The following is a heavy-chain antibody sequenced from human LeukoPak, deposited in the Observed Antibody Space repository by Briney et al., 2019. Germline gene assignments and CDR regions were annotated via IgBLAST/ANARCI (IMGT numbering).Heavy chain of an antibody. CDR2: MNPNSGAT. J-gene: IGHJ4*02. V-gene: IGHV1-8*01. Sequence: ASVKVSCKASGYTFTSYDINWLRQATGQGPEWMGWMNPNSGATGYAQKFQGRVTMTRSTSINTAYMELSSLRAEDTAVYYCARDIGYSCGIDFDYWGQGTLVTVSS. D-gene: IGHD5-18*01. CDR3: ARDIGYSCGIDFDY. CDR1: GYTFTSYD.